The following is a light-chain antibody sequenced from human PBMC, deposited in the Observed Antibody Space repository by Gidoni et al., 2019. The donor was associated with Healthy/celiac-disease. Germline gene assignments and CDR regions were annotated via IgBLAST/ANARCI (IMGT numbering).Light chain of an antibody. CDR2: AAS. J-gene: IGKJ4*01. Sequence: DIQMTQSPSSLSASVGDRVTITCRASQSISSYLNLYQHKPGKAPKLLIYAASSLQSGVPSRFSGSGSGTDFTLTISSLQPEDFATYYCQQSYSTPLTFGGXTKVEIK. CDR3: QQSYSTPLT. V-gene: IGKV1-39*01. CDR1: QSISSY.